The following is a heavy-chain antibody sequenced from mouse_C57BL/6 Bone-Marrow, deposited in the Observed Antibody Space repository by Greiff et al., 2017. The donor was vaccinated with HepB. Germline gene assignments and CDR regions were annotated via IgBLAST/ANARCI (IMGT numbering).Heavy chain of an antibody. D-gene: IGHD4-1*01. Sequence: VQLQQSGAELVRPGASVKLSCTASGFNIKDDYMHWVKQRPEQGLEWIGWIDPENGDTEYASKFQGKATITADTSSNTAYLQLSSLTSEDTAVYYCTTPQTGSYWYFGVWGTGTTVTVAS. J-gene: IGHJ1*03. CDR2: IDPENGDT. V-gene: IGHV14-4*01. CDR1: GFNIKDDY. CDR3: TTPQTGSYWYFGV.